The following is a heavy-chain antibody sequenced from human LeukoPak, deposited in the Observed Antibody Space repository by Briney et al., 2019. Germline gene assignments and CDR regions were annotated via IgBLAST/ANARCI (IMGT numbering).Heavy chain of an antibody. J-gene: IGHJ5*02. CDR1: VGTFSIYA. CDR3: ARDRGTTVTRFWGSGYNWFDP. D-gene: IGHD4-17*01. V-gene: IGHV1-18*01. Sequence: ASVTVSCKSSVGTFSIYAISWVRHAPGQGLEWMGWISAYNGNTNYAQKLQDRVTMTTDTSTSTAYMELRSLRSDDTAVYYCARDRGTTVTRFWGSGYNWFDPWGQGTLVTVSS. CDR2: ISAYNGNT.